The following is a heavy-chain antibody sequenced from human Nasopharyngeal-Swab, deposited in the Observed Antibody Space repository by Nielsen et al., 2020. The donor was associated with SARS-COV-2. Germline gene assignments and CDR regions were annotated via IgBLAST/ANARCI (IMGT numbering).Heavy chain of an antibody. CDR1: GFTFSSYA. CDR2: ISGSGGST. J-gene: IGHJ6*02. Sequence: GESLKISCAASGFTFSSYAMSWVRQAPGKGLEWVSAISGSGGSTYYADSVKGRFTISRDNSKNTLYLQMNSLRAEDTAVYYCANDGVYSSSWSPYYYYYYGMDVWGQGTTVTVSS. D-gene: IGHD6-13*01. V-gene: IGHV3-23*01. CDR3: ANDGVYSSSWSPYYYYYYGMDV.